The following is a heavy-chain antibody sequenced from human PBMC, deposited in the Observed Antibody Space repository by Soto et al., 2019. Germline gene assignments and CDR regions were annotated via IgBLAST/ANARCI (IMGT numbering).Heavy chain of an antibody. CDR3: ARELYSCGGDCPYYMDY. D-gene: IGHD2-21*02. V-gene: IGHV1-46*01. CDR2: ISLYHHST. CDR1: GYPFTDYF. J-gene: IGHJ4*02. Sequence: QAQLVQSGAEVKKPGASVRVSCKTSGYPFTDYFIHWVRQAPGQGLEWMGIISLYHHSTSYAQKFPVRLTVTADTSTPTDYVDLSSLTSEDSAVYWCARELYSCGGDCPYYMDYWGQGTLVTVSS.